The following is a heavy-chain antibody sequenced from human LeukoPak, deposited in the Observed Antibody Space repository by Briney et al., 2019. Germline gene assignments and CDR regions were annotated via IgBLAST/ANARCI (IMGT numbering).Heavy chain of an antibody. D-gene: IGHD5-12*01. J-gene: IGHJ4*02. CDR2: IYYSGST. CDR1: GGSISSGDYY. V-gene: IGHV4-30-4*01. CDR3: ARVVAEIDY. Sequence: SQTLSLTCTVSGGSISSGDYYWSWIRQPPGKGLEWIGYIYYSGSTYYNPSLESRFIISGDTSKNQFSLKLNSVTAADTAVYYCARVVAEIDYWGQGTLVTVSS.